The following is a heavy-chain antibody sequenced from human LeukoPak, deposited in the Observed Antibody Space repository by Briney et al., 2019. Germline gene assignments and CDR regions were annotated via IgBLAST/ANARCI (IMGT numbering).Heavy chain of an antibody. V-gene: IGHV4-4*07. CDR1: GGSIGTNY. CDR3: AREDSGSYYNFYYFYMDV. D-gene: IGHD3-10*01. Sequence: SETLSLTCTVSGGSIGTNYWSWIRQPAGKGLEWIGRIYTTGTTNYNPSLKSRVTMSVDTSKNQFSLKLNSVTAADTAVYYCAREDSGSYYNFYYFYMDVWGKGTTVTISS. CDR2: IYTTGTT. J-gene: IGHJ6*03.